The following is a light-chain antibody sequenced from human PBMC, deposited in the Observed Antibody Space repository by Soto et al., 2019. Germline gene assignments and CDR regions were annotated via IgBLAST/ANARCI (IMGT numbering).Light chain of an antibody. CDR3: SSFTSSSTVV. V-gene: IGLV2-14*01. CDR2: DVT. J-gene: IGLJ3*02. Sequence: QSALTQPASVSGSPGQSVTLSCSGSSSDVGAYNYVSWYQRHPGKAPKLMIYDVTNQPSGVSNRFSGSKSGNTAALTISGLQAEDEADYFCSSFTSSSTVVFGGGTQLTVL. CDR1: SSDVGAYNY.